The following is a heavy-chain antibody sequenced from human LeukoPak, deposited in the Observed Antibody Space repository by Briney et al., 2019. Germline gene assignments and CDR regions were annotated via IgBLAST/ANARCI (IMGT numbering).Heavy chain of an antibody. D-gene: IGHD4-17*01. V-gene: IGHV3-7*01. CDR3: ARVGYGDYRFDY. CDR1: GCTFSSYW. J-gene: IGHJ4*02. CDR2: INQDGSEK. Sequence: GGSLRLSCAASGCTFSSYWMSWVRQAPGKGLEWVGNINQDGSEKYYVDSVKGRLTISRDNAKNSLYLQMNSLRAEDPAVYYCARVGYGDYRFDYWGQGTLVTVSS.